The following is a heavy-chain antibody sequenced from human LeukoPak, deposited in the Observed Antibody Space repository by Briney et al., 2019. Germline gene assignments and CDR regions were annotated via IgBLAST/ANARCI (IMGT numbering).Heavy chain of an antibody. V-gene: IGHV4-39*07. CDR2: FDHSART. J-gene: IGHJ6*03. CDR3: ARDFDCGGDCSEVYYYYMDV. D-gene: IGHD2-21*01. Sequence: SETLSLTCTVSGVSITSRNYYWGWIRQPPGKGLEWIGNFDHSARTYYNPSLKSRVTISIDTSKNQFSLKLSSVTAADTAVYYCARDFDCGGDCSEVYYYYMDVWGKGTTVTVSS. CDR1: GVSITSRNYY.